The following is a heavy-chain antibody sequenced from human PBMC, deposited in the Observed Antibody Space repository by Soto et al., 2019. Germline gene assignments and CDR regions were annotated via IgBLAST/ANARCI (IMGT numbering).Heavy chain of an antibody. CDR1: GFTFSSYA. CDR3: AKERGWSGELYYYYYGMDV. Sequence: QSGGSLRLSCAASGFTFSSYAMSWVRQAPGKGLEWVSAISGSGGSTYYADSVKGRFTISRDNSKNTLYLQMNSLRAEDTAVYYCAKERGWSGELYYYYYGMDVWGKGTTVTVSS. CDR2: ISGSGGST. V-gene: IGHV3-23*01. D-gene: IGHD3-3*01. J-gene: IGHJ6*04.